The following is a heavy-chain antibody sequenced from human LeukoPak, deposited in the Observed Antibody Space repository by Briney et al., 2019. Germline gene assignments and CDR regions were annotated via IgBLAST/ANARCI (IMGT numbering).Heavy chain of an antibody. CDR2: IKQDGSEK. CDR1: GFTFSRFW. CDR3: ARDGTYTDYDPDFDI. V-gene: IGHV3-7*04. Sequence: GGSLRLSCAASGFTFSRFWMSWVRQATGKGLECVANIKQDGSEKYYVDSVKGRFTISRDNAKNSLYLQMNSLRAEDTAVFYCARDGTYTDYDPDFDIWGQGTLVTVSS. J-gene: IGHJ4*02. D-gene: IGHD5-12*01.